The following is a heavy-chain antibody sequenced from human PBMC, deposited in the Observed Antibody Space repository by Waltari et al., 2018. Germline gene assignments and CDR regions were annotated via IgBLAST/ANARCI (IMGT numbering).Heavy chain of an antibody. V-gene: IGHV3-23*04. D-gene: IGHD3-16*02. CDR2: ISGSGGST. Sequence: EVQLVESGGGLVQPGGSLSLSCAASGFTFSTYAMTWVRQAPGKGLEWVSAISGSGGSTYYADSVKGRFTISRDNSKNTLYLQMNSLRAEDTAVYYCARALMITFGGVIVIPSYWGQGTLVTVSS. CDR3: ARALMITFGGVIVIPSY. CDR1: GFTFSTYA. J-gene: IGHJ4*02.